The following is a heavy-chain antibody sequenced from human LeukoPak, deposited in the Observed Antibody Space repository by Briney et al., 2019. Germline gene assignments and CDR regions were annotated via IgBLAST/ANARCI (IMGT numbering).Heavy chain of an antibody. J-gene: IGHJ4*02. CDR2: INHSGST. V-gene: IGHV4-34*01. CDR1: GGSFSGYY. Sequence: SETLSLTCAAYGGSFSGYYWSWIRQPPGKGLEWIGEINHSGSTNYNPSLKSRVTISVDTSKNQFSLKLSSVTAADTAVYYCASGGYSYGYFPFYWGQGTLVTVSS. D-gene: IGHD5-18*01. CDR3: ASGGYSYGYFPFY.